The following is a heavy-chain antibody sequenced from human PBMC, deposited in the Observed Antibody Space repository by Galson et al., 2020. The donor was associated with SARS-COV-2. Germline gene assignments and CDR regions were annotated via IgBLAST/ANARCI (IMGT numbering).Heavy chain of an antibody. Sequence: SETLSLTCTVSGGSITTGSYYWGWVRQSPGKGLEWIGSISHSGGTNYNPSLKSRVTISVDTSKNQFSLRLTSVTAADTALYYCARSYSSSWYSPTYYYGLDVWGQGTTVTVSS. CDR2: ISHSGGT. D-gene: IGHD6-13*01. J-gene: IGHJ6*02. CDR3: ARSYSSSWYSPTYYYGLDV. V-gene: IGHV4-39*07. CDR1: GGSITTGSYY.